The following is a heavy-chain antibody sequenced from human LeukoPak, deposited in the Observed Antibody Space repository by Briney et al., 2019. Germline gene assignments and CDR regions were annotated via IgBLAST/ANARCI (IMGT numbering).Heavy chain of an antibody. V-gene: IGHV1-8*01. CDR3: ARSIVVVPAAMLGYYFDY. Sequence: ASVKVSCKASGYTFTSYDINWVRQATGQGLEWMGWMNPNSGNTGYAQKFQGRVTMTRNTSISTAYMELSSLRSEDTAVYYCARSIVVVPAAMLGYYFDYWGQGTLVTVSS. D-gene: IGHD2-2*01. CDR1: GYTFTSYD. J-gene: IGHJ4*02. CDR2: MNPNSGNT.